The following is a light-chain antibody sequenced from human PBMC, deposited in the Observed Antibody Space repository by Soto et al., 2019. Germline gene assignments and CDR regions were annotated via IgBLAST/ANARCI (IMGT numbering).Light chain of an antibody. CDR1: QGISNY. Sequence: DIQMTQSPSSLSASVGDRVTITCRASQGISNYLAWYQQKPGKVPKLLIYGASTLQSGVPSRFRGSRSGTDFILTLSRLQPEDVATYYFQNYNSAPITFGQGTRLEIK. J-gene: IGKJ5*01. V-gene: IGKV1-27*01. CDR3: QNYNSAPIT. CDR2: GAS.